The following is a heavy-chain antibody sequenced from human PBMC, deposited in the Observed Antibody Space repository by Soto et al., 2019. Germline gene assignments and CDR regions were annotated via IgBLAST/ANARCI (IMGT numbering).Heavy chain of an antibody. CDR1: GFTFGNYG. J-gene: IGHJ4*02. Sequence: GGSLRLSCTGSGFTFGNYGMHWVRQAPGKGLEWVASTSYDGNNKYYADSLKGRLTISRDNSKKMVYLQMTSLGPEDTAVYYFAKGGGSARDFDYWGQGTLVTVSS. V-gene: IGHV3-30*18. D-gene: IGHD1-26*01. CDR3: AKGGGSARDFDY. CDR2: TSYDGNNK.